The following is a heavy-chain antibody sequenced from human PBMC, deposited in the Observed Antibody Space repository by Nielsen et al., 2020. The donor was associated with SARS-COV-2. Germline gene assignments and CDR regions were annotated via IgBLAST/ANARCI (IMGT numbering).Heavy chain of an antibody. Sequence: SETLSLTCTVSGASISTAGYYWSWIRQHPGKGLEWIGYIYHSGSTYYNPSLKSRVSISLDTSKNQFSLKLSSVTAADTAVYYCARVALIMGGFDYWGQGTLVTVSS. V-gene: IGHV4-31*03. CDR1: GASISTAGYY. CDR3: ARVALIMGGFDY. CDR2: IYHSGST. J-gene: IGHJ4*02. D-gene: IGHD3-16*01.